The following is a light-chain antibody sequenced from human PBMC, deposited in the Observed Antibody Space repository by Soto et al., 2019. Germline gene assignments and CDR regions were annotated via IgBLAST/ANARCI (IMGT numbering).Light chain of an antibody. Sequence: QSVLTQPASVSGSPGQSITISCTGNSSDVGSYNFVSWYQQHPGKAPKLMIYDVSKRPSGVPDRFSGSKSGNTASLTISGLQAEDEADYYCCSYAGSYTYVFGTGTKVTVL. CDR2: DVS. CDR3: CSYAGSYTYV. V-gene: IGLV2-11*01. CDR1: SSDVGSYNF. J-gene: IGLJ1*01.